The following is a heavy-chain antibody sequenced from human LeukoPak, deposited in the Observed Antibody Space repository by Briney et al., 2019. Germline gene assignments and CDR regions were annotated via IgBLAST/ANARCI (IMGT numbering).Heavy chain of an antibody. J-gene: IGHJ6*03. CDR1: GGTFSSYA. CDR3: ARVIHRSSPRGYYYYYYMDV. V-gene: IGHV1-69*05. D-gene: IGHD6-6*01. Sequence: SVKVSCKASGGTFSSYAISWVRQAPGQGLEWMGGIIPIFGTANYAQKFQGRVTITTDESTSTAYMELSSLRSEDTAVYYCARVIHRSSPRGYYYYYYMDVWGKGTTVTVSS. CDR2: IIPIFGTA.